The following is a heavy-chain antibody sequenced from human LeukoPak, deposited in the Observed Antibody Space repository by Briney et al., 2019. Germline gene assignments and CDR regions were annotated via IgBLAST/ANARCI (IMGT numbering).Heavy chain of an antibody. CDR2: IIPIFGTA. V-gene: IGHV1-69*13. CDR1: VGTFSSYA. J-gene: IGHJ6*02. CDR3: ARQKALARYYYGMDV. Sequence: GASVKVSCKASVGTFSSYAISWVRQAPGQGLEWMGGIIPIFGTANYAQKFQGRVTITADESTSTAYMELSSLRSEDTAVYYCARQKALARYYYGMDVWGQGTTVTVSS.